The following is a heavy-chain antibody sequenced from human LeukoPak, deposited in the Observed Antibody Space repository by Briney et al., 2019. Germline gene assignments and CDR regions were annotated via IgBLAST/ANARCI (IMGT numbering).Heavy chain of an antibody. D-gene: IGHD1-14*01. CDR2: IYHSGST. CDR3: ARDRNRGSFDY. V-gene: IGHV4-30-2*01. J-gene: IGHJ4*02. CDR1: GGSISSGGYS. Sequence: PSETLSLTCAVSGGSISSGGYSWSWIRQPPGKGLEWIGYIYHSGSTYYNPSLKSRVTISVDRSKNQFSLKLSSVTAADTAVYYCARDRNRGSFDYWGQGTLVTVSS.